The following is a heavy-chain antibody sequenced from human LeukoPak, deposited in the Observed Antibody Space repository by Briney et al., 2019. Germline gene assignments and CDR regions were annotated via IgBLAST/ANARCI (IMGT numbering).Heavy chain of an antibody. D-gene: IGHD2-15*01. CDR3: ATAAHDCSGGSCYGSWFDP. CDR2: INPNSGGT. Sequence: ASVKVSCKASGYTFTGYYMHWVRQAPGQGLEWMGWINPNSGGTNYAQKFQGRVTMTEDTSTDTAYMELSSPRSEDTAVYYCATAAHDCSGGSCYGSWFDPWGQGTLVTVSS. J-gene: IGHJ5*02. V-gene: IGHV1-2*02. CDR1: GYTFTGYY.